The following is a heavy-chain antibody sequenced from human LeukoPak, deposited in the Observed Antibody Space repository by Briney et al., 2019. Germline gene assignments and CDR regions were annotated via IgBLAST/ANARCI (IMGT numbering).Heavy chain of an antibody. CDR1: GYTFTGYY. CDR2: INPNSGGT. Sequence: ASVKVSCKASGYTFTGYYMHWVRQAPGQGLEWMGWINPNSGGTNYAQKFQGRVTMTRDTSISTAYMELSRLRSDDTAVYYCARSTRLYYYGSGSYFTHFDYWGQETLVTVSS. V-gene: IGHV1-2*02. CDR3: ARSTRLYYYGSGSYFTHFDY. J-gene: IGHJ4*02. D-gene: IGHD3-10*01.